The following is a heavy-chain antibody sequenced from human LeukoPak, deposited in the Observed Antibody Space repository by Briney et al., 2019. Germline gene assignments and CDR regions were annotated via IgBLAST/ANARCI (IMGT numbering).Heavy chain of an antibody. CDR3: ARVTGPTSTVVRGVIIPAFDY. V-gene: IGHV3-30*02. CDR2: IRYDGSSK. CDR1: GFTFSSYG. D-gene: IGHD3-10*01. J-gene: IGHJ4*02. Sequence: GGSLRLSCAASGFTFSSYGMHWVRQAPGKGLEWVAFIRYDGSSKYYADSVKGRFTISRDNSKNTLYLQMNSLRAEDTAVYYCARVTGPTSTVVRGVIIPAFDYWGQGTLVTVSS.